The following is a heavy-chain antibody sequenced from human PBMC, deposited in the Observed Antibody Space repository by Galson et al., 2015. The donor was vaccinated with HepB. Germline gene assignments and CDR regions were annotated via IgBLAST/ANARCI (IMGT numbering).Heavy chain of an antibody. CDR3: AKVIPEKTDGWYRQALYYFDS. V-gene: IGHV3-23*01. Sequence: SLRLSCAASGFTFSYYAVAWVRQAPGKGLEWISAITPSGDNTYSADSMKGRFFISRDNSQNTLFLQMNSLRADDTAIYFCAKVIPEKTDGWYRQALYYFDSWGQGTRVTVSS. D-gene: IGHD6-19*01. CDR1: GFTFSYYA. J-gene: IGHJ4*02. CDR2: ITPSGDNT.